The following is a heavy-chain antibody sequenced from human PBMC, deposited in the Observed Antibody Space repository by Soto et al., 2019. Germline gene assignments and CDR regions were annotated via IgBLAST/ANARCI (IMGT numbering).Heavy chain of an antibody. Sequence: ASVKVSCKASGYTFSSYAIHWVRQAPGQGLEWMGWINPNSGGTNYAQKFQGWVTMTRDTSISTAYMELSRLRSDDTAVYYCARGGGYYYGTYYYYYGMDVWGQGTTVTAP. J-gene: IGHJ6*02. V-gene: IGHV1-2*04. D-gene: IGHD3-22*01. CDR1: GYTFSSYA. CDR3: ARGGGYYYGTYYYYYGMDV. CDR2: INPNSGGT.